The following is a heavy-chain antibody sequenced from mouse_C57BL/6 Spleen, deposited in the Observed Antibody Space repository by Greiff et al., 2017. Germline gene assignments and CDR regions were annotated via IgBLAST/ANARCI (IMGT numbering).Heavy chain of an antibody. J-gene: IGHJ4*01. CDR2: INPNNGGT. D-gene: IGHD2-3*01. CDR3: ARSLSLYYAMDY. V-gene: IGHV1-18*01. Sequence: VQLQQSGPELVKPGASVKIPCKASGYTFTDYNMDWVKQSHGKSLEWIGDINPNNGGTIYNQKFKGKATLTVDKSSSTAYMELRSLTSEDTAVYYCARSLSLYYAMDYWGQGTSVTVSS. CDR1: GYTFTDYN.